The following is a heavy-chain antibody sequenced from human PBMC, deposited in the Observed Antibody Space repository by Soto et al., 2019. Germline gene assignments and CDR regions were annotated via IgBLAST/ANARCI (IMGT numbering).Heavy chain of an antibody. CDR3: AREGVVVVAANRGHHYYIYF. Sequence: ASVKVSCKASGYTFTSYAMHWVRQAPGQRLEWMGWINAGNGNTKYSQKFQGRVTITRDTSASTAYMELSSLRSEDTAVYYCAREGVVVVAANRGHHYYIYFCSKRTTVTVS. CDR2: INAGNGNT. D-gene: IGHD2-15*01. V-gene: IGHV1-3*01. CDR1: GYTFTSYA. J-gene: IGHJ6*03.